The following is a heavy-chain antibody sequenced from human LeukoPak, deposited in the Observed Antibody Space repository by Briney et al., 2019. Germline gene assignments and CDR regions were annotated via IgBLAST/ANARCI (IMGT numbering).Heavy chain of an antibody. CDR2: ISYGGSDK. J-gene: IGHJ4*02. V-gene: IGHV3-30*18. CDR1: GFTVSSNY. Sequence: GGSLRLSCAASGFTVSSNYMSWVRQAPGKGLEWVAVISYGGSDKHYADSVKGRFTISRDNSKNTLYLQMNSLRAEDTAVYYCAKDMSGQWSFDYWGQGTPVTVSS. CDR3: AKDMSGQWSFDY. D-gene: IGHD2-15*01.